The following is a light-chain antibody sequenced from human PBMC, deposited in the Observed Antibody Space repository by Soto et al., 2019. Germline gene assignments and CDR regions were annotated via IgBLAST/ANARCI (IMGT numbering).Light chain of an antibody. V-gene: IGKV3-15*01. CDR2: SAS. Sequence: EIVMTQSPATLSVSPGERATLSCRASQSISSELAWYQQKPGQPPRLLIYSASTRATGVPARFTGSGSGSEFTLTISGLQSEEFAVYYCQHGHDCPLTFGQGTRLEI. J-gene: IGKJ2*01. CDR1: QSISSE. CDR3: QHGHDCPLT.